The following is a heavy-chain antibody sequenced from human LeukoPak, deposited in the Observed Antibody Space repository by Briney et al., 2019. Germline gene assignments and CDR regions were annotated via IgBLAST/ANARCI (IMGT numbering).Heavy chain of an antibody. CDR3: TRRGSQNGYALTTLGY. CDR1: GYTFTSYD. CDR2: MNPHSGNA. Sequence: ASVKVSCKASGYTFTSYDIHWVRQATGQGLEWLGWMNPHSGNAGFAQKFQGRVTMTSDPSINTAYLELSSLTSEDTAVYYCTRRGSQNGYALTTLGYWGQGTLVTVSS. J-gene: IGHJ4*02. D-gene: IGHD5-12*01. V-gene: IGHV1-8*01.